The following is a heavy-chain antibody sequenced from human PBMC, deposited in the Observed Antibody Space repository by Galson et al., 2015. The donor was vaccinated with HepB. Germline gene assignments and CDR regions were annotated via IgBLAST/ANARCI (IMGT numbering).Heavy chain of an antibody. CDR3: ARASYYDYVWGSYRPYWYFDL. V-gene: IGHV1-2*02. D-gene: IGHD3-16*02. J-gene: IGHJ2*01. CDR2: INPNSGGT. Sequence: SVKVSCKASGYTFTGYYMHWVRQAPGQGLEWMGWINPNSGGTNYAQKFQGRVTMTRDTSISTAYVELSRLRSDDTAVYYCARASYYDYVWGSYRPYWYFDLWGRGTLVTVSS. CDR1: GYTFTGYY.